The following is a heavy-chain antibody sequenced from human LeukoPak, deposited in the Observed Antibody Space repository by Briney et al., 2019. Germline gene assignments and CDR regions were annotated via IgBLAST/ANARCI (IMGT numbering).Heavy chain of an antibody. V-gene: IGHV3-21*01. CDR1: GLTLSGYS. CDR2: ISSGRSYI. J-gene: IGHJ4*02. D-gene: IGHD3-22*01. CDR3: ARDLFNSYYDTSGYSAFDY. Sequence: GGSLRLSCAAFGLTLSGYSMNWVRQAPGKGLEWVSSISSGRSYIHYADSVKGRFTVSRDNARNSLYLQMNSLRAEDTAVYYCARDLFNSYYDTSGYSAFDYWGQGTLVTVSS.